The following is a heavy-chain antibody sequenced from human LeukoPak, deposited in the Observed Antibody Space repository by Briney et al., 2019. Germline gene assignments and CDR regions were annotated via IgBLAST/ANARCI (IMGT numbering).Heavy chain of an antibody. CDR3: ARHKRYYDPMDFDL. J-gene: IGHJ2*01. V-gene: IGHV4-59*08. Sequence: SETLSLTYTVSGGSISSYYWSWIRQPPGKGLEWIGYIYYSGSTNYNPSLKSRVTISVDTSKNQFSLKLSSVTAADTAVYYCARHKRYYDPMDFDLWGRGTLVTVSS. CDR1: GGSISSYY. CDR2: IYYSGST. D-gene: IGHD3-22*01.